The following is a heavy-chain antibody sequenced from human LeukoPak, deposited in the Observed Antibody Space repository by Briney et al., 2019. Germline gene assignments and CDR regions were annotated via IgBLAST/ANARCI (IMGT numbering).Heavy chain of an antibody. V-gene: IGHV3-53*01. Sequence: GGSLRLSCAVSGFTVSSNYMGWVRQAPGKGLEWVSAIYSGGSTYYADSVKGRFAISRDNSKNTLYLQMNSLTAEDMAVYYCALDCCTGSRFDHWGQGTLVTVSS. CDR3: ALDCCTGSRFDH. D-gene: IGHD2-8*02. J-gene: IGHJ4*02. CDR1: GFTVSSNY. CDR2: IYSGGST.